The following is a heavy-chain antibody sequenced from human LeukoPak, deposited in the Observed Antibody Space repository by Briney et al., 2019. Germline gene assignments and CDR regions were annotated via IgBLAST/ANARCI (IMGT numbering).Heavy chain of an antibody. D-gene: IGHD3-10*01. CDR2: LYYSGST. J-gene: IGHJ4*02. V-gene: IGHV4-39*01. Sequence: SETLSLTCTVSGGSISSSSYYWVCIRPPPGKGLEWIGSLYYSGSTYYNPSLRSRVTLSVDISKSQFSLKLNSVTAADTAVYYCARLSFGEHTFDYWGQGILVTVSS. CDR1: GGSISSSSYY. CDR3: ARLSFGEHTFDY.